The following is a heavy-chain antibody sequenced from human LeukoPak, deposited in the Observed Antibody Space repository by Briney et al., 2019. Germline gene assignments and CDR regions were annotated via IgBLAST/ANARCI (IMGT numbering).Heavy chain of an antibody. V-gene: IGHV3-23*01. D-gene: IGHD2-2*01. J-gene: IGHJ4*02. CDR2: ISGSGGST. Sequence: GGSLRLSCAASGLTFSSYGMSWVRQAPGKGLEWVSVISGSGGSTYHADSVEGRFTISRDNSKNTLYLRMNSLRAEDTAVYYCAKDPTDFGSTGQTYFDYWGQGTLVTASS. CDR1: GLTFSSYG. CDR3: AKDPTDFGSTGQTYFDY.